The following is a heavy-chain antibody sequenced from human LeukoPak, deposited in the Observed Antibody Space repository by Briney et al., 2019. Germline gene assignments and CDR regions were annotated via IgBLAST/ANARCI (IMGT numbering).Heavy chain of an antibody. D-gene: IGHD3-3*01. J-gene: IGHJ4*02. V-gene: IGHV5-51*01. CDR2: IYPGDSDT. CDR3: ARLGSAGNHFNSYYDFWSGPDY. Sequence: GESLKISCKGSGYSFTSYWIGWVRQMPGKGLEWMGIIYPGDSDTRYSPSFQGQVTISADKSISTAYLQWSSLKASDTAMYYCARLGSAGNHFNSYYDFWSGPDYWGQGTLVTVSS. CDR1: GYSFTSYW.